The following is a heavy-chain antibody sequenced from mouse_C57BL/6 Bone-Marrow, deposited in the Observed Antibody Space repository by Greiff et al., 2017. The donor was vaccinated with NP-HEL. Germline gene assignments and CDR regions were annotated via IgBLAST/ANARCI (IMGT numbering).Heavy chain of an antibody. CDR2: ISDGGSYT. V-gene: IGHV5-4*01. Sequence: EVQGVESGGGLVKPGGSLKLSCAASGFTFSSYAMSWVRQTPEKRLEWVATISDGGSYTYYPDNVKGRFTISRDNAKNNLYLQMSHLKSEDTAMYYCARGRSNSWFAYWGQGTLVTVSA. CDR1: GFTFSSYA. D-gene: IGHD2-5*01. CDR3: ARGRSNSWFAY. J-gene: IGHJ3*01.